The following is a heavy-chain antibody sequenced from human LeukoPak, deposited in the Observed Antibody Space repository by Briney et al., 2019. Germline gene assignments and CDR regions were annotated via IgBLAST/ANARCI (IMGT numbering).Heavy chain of an antibody. V-gene: IGHV5-51*01. Sequence: ESLKISCKGSGYSFTSYWIGWVRQMPGKGLEWMGIIYPGDSDTRYSPSFQGQVTISADKSISTAYLQWSSLKASDTAMYYCARLAYCGGDCYSDGHGRFDYWGQGTLVTVSS. CDR3: ARLAYCGGDCYSDGHGRFDY. CDR1: GYSFTSYW. CDR2: IYPGDSDT. J-gene: IGHJ4*02. D-gene: IGHD2-21*02.